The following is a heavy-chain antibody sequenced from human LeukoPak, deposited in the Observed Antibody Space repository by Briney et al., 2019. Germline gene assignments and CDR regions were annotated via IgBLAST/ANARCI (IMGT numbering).Heavy chain of an antibody. J-gene: IGHJ5*02. V-gene: IGHV3-23*01. Sequence: GGSLRLSCAASGFTFSSYAMSWVRQAPGKGLEWVSAISGSGGSTYYADSVKGRFTSSRDNSKNTLYLQMNSLRAEDTVVYYCAKDRDYDFWSGYQNWFDPWGQGTLVTVSS. CDR1: GFTFSSYA. CDR3: AKDRDYDFWSGYQNWFDP. D-gene: IGHD3-3*01. CDR2: ISGSGGST.